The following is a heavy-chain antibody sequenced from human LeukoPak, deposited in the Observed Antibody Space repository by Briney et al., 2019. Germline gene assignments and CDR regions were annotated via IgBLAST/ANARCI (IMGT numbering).Heavy chain of an antibody. Sequence: SETLSLTCTVSGGSISSNWWSWVRQPPGKGLEWIGEIYHSGSTNYNPSLKSRVTISVDKSKNQFSRKLSSVTAADTAVYYCARRLWFGELLSWFDPWGQGTLVTVSS. CDR1: GGSISSNW. V-gene: IGHV4-4*02. CDR3: ARRLWFGELLSWFDP. D-gene: IGHD3-10*01. J-gene: IGHJ5*02. CDR2: IYHSGST.